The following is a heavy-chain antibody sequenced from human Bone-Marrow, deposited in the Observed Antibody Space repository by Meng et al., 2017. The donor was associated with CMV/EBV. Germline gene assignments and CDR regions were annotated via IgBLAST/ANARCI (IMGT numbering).Heavy chain of an antibody. V-gene: IGHV4-39*07. Sequence: SETLSLTCSVSGDSITSNSYYWGWIRQPPGKGLEWIGNIYSSGSTYYNPPLRSRVTISVDTSKNQFSLKLNSVTAADTAVYYCARVSRITFWYFDYWGPGTLVTGSS. J-gene: IGHJ4*02. CDR1: GDSITSNSYY. D-gene: IGHD3-3*01. CDR3: ARVSRITFWYFDY. CDR2: IYSSGST.